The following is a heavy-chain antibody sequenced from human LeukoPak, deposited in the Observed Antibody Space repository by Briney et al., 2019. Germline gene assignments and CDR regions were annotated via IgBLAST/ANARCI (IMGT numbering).Heavy chain of an antibody. CDR3: ARAVTHWYFDL. CDR1: GGSISSGGYY. V-gene: IGHV4-31*03. Sequence: SETLSLTCTVSGGSISSGGYYWSWIRQHPGKGLEWIGYTYYSGSTYYNPSLKSRVTISVDTSKNQFSLKLSSVTAADTAVYYCARAVTHWYFDLWGRGTLVTVSS. J-gene: IGHJ2*01. CDR2: TYYSGST. D-gene: IGHD1-14*01.